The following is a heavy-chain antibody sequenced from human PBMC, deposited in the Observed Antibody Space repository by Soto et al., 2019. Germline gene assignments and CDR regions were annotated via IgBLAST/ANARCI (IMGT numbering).Heavy chain of an antibody. D-gene: IGHD4-17*01. Sequence: GGSLRLSCAASGFTFSSYAMSWVRQTPGKGLEWVSAISGSGGSTYYADSVKGRFTISRDNSKNTLYLQMNSLRAEDTAVYYCAKPASTVTTFGEYFQHWGQGTLVTVSS. CDR1: GFTFSSYA. J-gene: IGHJ1*01. CDR3: AKPASTVTTFGEYFQH. CDR2: ISGSGGST. V-gene: IGHV3-23*01.